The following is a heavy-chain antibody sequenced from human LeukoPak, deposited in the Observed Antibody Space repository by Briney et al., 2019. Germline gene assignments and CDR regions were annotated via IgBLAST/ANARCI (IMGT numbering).Heavy chain of an antibody. Sequence: GGSLRLSCTASGFTFGDYAMSWFRQAPGKGLEWVGFIRSKAYGGTTEYAASVKGRFTISRDGSKSIAYLQMNSLKTEDTAVYYCTRAIVVVINGFDYWGQGTLVTVSS. CDR1: GFTFGDYA. J-gene: IGHJ4*02. CDR2: IRSKAYGGTT. D-gene: IGHD3-22*01. V-gene: IGHV3-49*01. CDR3: TRAIVVVINGFDY.